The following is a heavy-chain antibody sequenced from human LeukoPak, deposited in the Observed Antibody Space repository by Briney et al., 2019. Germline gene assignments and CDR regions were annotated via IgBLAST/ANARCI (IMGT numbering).Heavy chain of an antibody. Sequence: SETLSLTCTVSGGSISSYYWSWIRQPAGKGLEWIGRIYTSGSTNYNPSLKSRVTMSVDTSKNQFSLKLSSVTAADTAVYYCARDGGDIVVVPAAIYYYYYMDVWGKGTTVTVSS. D-gene: IGHD2-2*02. CDR3: ARDGGDIVVVPAAIYYYYYMDV. J-gene: IGHJ6*03. CDR1: GGSISSYY. CDR2: IYTSGST. V-gene: IGHV4-4*07.